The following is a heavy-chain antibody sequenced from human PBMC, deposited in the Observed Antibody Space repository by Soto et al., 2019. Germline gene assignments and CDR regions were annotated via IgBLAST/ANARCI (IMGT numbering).Heavy chain of an antibody. CDR1: GDSISNLDYF. J-gene: IGHJ5*01. CDR2: IYKSATT. Sequence: SETLSLTCSVSGDSISNLDYFWAWIRQPPGQALEYIGYIYKSATTYYNPSFESRVAISVDTSKSQFSLNVTSVTAADTAVYFCARGRYCLTGRCFPNWFDSWGQGALLTVSS. V-gene: IGHV4-30-4*01. CDR3: ARGRYCLTGRCFPNWFDS. D-gene: IGHD7-27*01.